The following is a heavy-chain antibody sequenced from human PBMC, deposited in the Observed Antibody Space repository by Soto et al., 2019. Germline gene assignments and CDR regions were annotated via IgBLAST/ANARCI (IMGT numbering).Heavy chain of an antibody. J-gene: IGHJ3*02. CDR1: GFTFSSYG. CDR3: ATPLTYYYDSSSFDI. D-gene: IGHD3-22*01. Sequence: VGSLRLSCAASGFTFSSYGMHWVRQAPGKGLEWVAVISYDGSNKYYADSVKGRFTISRDNSKNTLYLQMNSLRAEGTAVYYCATPLTYYYDSSSFDIWGQGTMVTVSS. V-gene: IGHV3-30*03. CDR2: ISYDGSNK.